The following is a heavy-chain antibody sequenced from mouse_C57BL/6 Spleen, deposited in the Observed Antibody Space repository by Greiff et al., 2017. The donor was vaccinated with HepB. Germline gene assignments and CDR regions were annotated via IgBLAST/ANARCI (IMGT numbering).Heavy chain of an antibody. D-gene: IGHD2-3*01. CDR2: ISDGGSYT. J-gene: IGHJ3*01. CDR3: ARDPDGYYVWFAY. CDR1: GFTFSSYA. V-gene: IGHV5-4*01. Sequence: EVQVVESGGGLVKPGGSLKLSCAASGFTFSSYAMSWVRQTPEKRLEWVATISDGGSYTYNPDNEKGRFTISRDNAKNNLYLQMSHLKSEDTAMYDCARDPDGYYVWFAYWGQGTLVTVSA.